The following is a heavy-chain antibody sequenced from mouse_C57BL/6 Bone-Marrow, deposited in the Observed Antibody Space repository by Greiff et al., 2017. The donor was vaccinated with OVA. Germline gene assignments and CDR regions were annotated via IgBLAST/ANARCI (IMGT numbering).Heavy chain of an antibody. V-gene: IGHV3-6*01. CDR2: ISYDGSN. CDR1: GYSITSGYY. J-gene: IGHJ3*01. CDR3: ARGDSNYPFAY. Sequence: EVQLQESGPGLVKPSQSLSLTCSVTGYSITSGYYWNWIRQFPGNKLEWMGYISYDGSNNYNPSLKNRISITRDTSKNQFFLKLNSVTTEDTATYYCARGDSNYPFAYWGQGTLVTVSA. D-gene: IGHD2-5*01.